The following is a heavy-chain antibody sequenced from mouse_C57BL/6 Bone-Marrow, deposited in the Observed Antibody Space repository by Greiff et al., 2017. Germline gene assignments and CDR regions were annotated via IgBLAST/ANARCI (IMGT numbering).Heavy chain of an antibody. J-gene: IGHJ3*01. D-gene: IGHD1-1*01. Sequence: EVQLQQSGPELVKPGASVKISCKASGYSFTGYYMNWVKQSPEKSLEWIGEINPSTGGTTYNQKFKAKATLTVDKSSSTAYMQLKSLTSEDSAVYYCARERGIYYYGSSDPFAYWGQGTLVTVSA. V-gene: IGHV1-42*01. CDR3: ARERGIYYYGSSDPFAY. CDR1: GYSFTGYY. CDR2: INPSTGGT.